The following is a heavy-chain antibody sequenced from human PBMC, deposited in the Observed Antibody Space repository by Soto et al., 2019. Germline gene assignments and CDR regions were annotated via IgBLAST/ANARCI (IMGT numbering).Heavy chain of an antibody. D-gene: IGHD6-19*01. CDR3: AKSAGIAMPGTPLDH. V-gene: IGHV3-23*01. CDR2: ISGSGGTT. Sequence: EVELLESGGGLVKPGGSLRLSCAASGFTFTSYAMSWVRQAPGKGLEWVSGISGSGGTTDYADSVKGRFTISRDNSKNTLYLQMNSMSVEDTAVYYCAKSAGIAMPGTPLDHWGQGTLVPVSS. J-gene: IGHJ4*02. CDR1: GFTFTSYA.